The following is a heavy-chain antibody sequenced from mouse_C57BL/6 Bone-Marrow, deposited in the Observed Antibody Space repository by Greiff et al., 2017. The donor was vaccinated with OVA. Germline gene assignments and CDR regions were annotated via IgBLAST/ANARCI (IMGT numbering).Heavy chain of an antibody. CDR2: ISGGGGNT. D-gene: IGHD3-2*02. Sequence: EVKVVESGGGLVKPGGSLKLSCAASGFTFSSYTMSWVRQTPEKRLEWVATISGGGGNTYYPDSVKGRFTISRDNAKNTLYLQMSSLRSEDTALYYCASPRWTAQATYAMDYWGQGTSVTVSS. CDR1: GFTFSSYT. CDR3: ASPRWTAQATYAMDY. V-gene: IGHV5-9*01. J-gene: IGHJ4*01.